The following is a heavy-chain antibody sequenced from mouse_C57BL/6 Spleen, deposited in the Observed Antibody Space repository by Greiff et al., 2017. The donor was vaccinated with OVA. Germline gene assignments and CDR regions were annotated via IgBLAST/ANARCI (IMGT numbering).Heavy chain of an antibody. Sequence: EVMLVESGGDLVKPGGSLKLSCAASGFTFSSYGMSWVRQTPDKRLEWVATISSGGSYTYYPDSVKGRFTIFRDNAKNTLYLQMSSLKSEDTAMYYCARQGAYDGYYYAMDYWGQGTSVTVSS. CDR2: ISSGGSYT. D-gene: IGHD2-3*01. CDR1: GFTFSSYG. J-gene: IGHJ4*01. CDR3: ARQGAYDGYYYAMDY. V-gene: IGHV5-6*01.